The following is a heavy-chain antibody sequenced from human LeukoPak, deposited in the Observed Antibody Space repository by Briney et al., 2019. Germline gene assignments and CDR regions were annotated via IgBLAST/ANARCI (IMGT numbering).Heavy chain of an antibody. CDR3: ASSNYGGNSGGAFDI. J-gene: IGHJ3*02. Sequence: SETLSLTCTVSGGSISSGDYYWSWIRQPLGKDLEWIGYIYYSGSTYYNPSLKSRVTISVDTSKNQFSLKLSSVTAADTAVYYCASSNYGGNSGGAFDIWGQGTMVTVSS. CDR2: IYYSGST. V-gene: IGHV4-30-4*08. CDR1: GGSISSGDYY. D-gene: IGHD4-23*01.